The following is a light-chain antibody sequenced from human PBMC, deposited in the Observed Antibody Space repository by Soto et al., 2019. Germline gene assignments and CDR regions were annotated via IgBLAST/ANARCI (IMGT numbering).Light chain of an antibody. V-gene: IGKV4-1*01. CDR3: QQYFDVPFT. J-gene: IGKJ4*01. Sequence: IVMTQSPDSLAVSVGDSGTMNCNWGLIGLYKSDNKNHLAWYQQKPGQPPQLIIYWASTRESGVPERFSGSGSGTDFTLTISSLEAEDVAFYWCQQYFDVPFTFGGGTKVDIK. CDR2: WAS. CDR1: LIGLYKSDNKNH.